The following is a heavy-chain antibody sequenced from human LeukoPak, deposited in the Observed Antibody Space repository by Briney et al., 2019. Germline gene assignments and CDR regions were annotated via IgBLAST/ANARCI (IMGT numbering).Heavy chain of an antibody. D-gene: IGHD6-13*01. CDR3: ARDGGSSWYGDFDY. CDR1: GFTFSSYA. V-gene: IGHV3-30*04. CDR2: ISYDGSNK. Sequence: GGSLRLSCAASGFTFSSYAMHWVRQAPGKGLEWVAVISYDGSNKYYADSVKGRFTISRDNSKNTLYLQMNSLRAEDTAVYYCARDGGSSWYGDFDYWGQGTLVTVSS. J-gene: IGHJ4*02.